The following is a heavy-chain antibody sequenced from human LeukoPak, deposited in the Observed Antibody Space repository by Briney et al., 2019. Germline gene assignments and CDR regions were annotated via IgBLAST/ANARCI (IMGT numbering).Heavy chain of an antibody. CDR3: AKSNGYGLIDI. CDR1: GGSFSGYY. V-gene: IGHV4-34*01. CDR2: VNHSGST. Sequence: PSETLSLTCAVYGGSFSGYYWSWIRQPPGKGLEWIGEVNHSGSTNYNPSLKSRVTISVDTSKNQFSLKLNSVTAADTAVYYCAKSNGYGLIDIWGQGTMVTVSS. D-gene: IGHD3-10*01. J-gene: IGHJ3*02.